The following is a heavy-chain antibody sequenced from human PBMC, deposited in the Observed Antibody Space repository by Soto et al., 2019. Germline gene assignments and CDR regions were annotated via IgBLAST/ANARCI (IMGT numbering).Heavy chain of an antibody. CDR1: GGSISRGGYY. V-gene: IGHV4-61*08. D-gene: IGHD6-19*01. J-gene: IGHJ3*02. CDR3: ERAMGGGSGSTGFDI. CDR2: VFYSGSA. Sequence: SETLSLTCTVSGGSISRGGYYWSWIRQPPGKGLEWVCYVFYSGSARYNPSLRSRFTISKDTAKKQFSLKVTTVTPADTAVYYCERAMGGGSGSTGFDICGQGTMVTV.